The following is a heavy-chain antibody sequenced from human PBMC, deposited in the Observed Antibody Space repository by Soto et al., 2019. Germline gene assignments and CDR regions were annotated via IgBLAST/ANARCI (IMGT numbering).Heavy chain of an antibody. D-gene: IGHD2-15*01. CDR2: IFYTGTT. V-gene: IGHV4-59*01. J-gene: IGHJ4*02. CDR1: GASITSSH. CDR3: ARDGATSFLHY. Sequence: SETLSLTCTVSGASITSSHWSWIRLPPGKGLEWIAYIFYTGTTKSNPSLESRVAISVDTSRNQVSLRLNSVTAADTAVYYCARDGATSFLHYWGQGILVTVSS.